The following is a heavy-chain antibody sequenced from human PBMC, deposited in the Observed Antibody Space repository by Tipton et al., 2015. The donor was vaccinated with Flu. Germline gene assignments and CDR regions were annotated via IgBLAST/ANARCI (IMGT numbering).Heavy chain of an antibody. CDR3: AKDLTYYYYYGMDV. CDR2: IRYDGSNK. V-gene: IGHV3-30*02. D-gene: IGHD4/OR15-4a*01. Sequence: SLRLSCAASGFTFNNYAMHWVRQAPGKGLEWVAAIRYDGSNKYYADSVKGRFTISRDNSKNTLYLQMNSLRTEDTAVYYCAKDLTYYYYYGMDVWGQGTTVTVSS. J-gene: IGHJ6*02. CDR1: GFTFNNYA.